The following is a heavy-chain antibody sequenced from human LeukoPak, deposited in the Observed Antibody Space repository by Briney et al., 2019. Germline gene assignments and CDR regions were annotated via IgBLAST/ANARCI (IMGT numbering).Heavy chain of an antibody. D-gene: IGHD6-19*01. J-gene: IGHJ4*02. CDR2: IYSGGTT. CDR3: ARQIGGGWSFDY. V-gene: IGHV3-66*04. Sequence: GGSLRLSCVASGFTVSSSYMTWVRQAPGKGLEWVSFIYSGGTTYYADSVKGRFTISRDNSKNTLYLQMNSLRAEDTAVYYCARQIGGGWSFDYWGQGTLVTVSS. CDR1: GFTVSSSY.